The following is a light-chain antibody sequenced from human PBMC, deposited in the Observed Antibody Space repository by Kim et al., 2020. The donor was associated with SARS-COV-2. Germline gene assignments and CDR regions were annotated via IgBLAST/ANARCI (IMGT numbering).Light chain of an antibody. Sequence: SESAGERVTITCRASQSISSYLAWYQQKPGKAPKLLIYKASTLESGVPSRFTGSGSGTEFTLTISSLQPDDSATYYCQQYYFFSTFGQGTKVDIK. CDR1: QSISSY. CDR2: KAS. V-gene: IGKV1-5*03. J-gene: IGKJ1*01. CDR3: QQYYFFST.